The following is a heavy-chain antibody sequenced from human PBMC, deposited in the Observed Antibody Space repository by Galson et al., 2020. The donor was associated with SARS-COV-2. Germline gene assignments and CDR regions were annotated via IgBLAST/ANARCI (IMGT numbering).Heavy chain of an antibody. Sequence: GGSLRLSCAASGFTVSSNYMSWVRQAPGQGLEWVSVIYSGGSPYYADSVKGRFTISRDNSKNTLYLQMNSLRAEDTAVYYCARDLSYYGMDVWGQGTTVTVSS. V-gene: IGHV3-53*01. CDR3: ARDLSYYGMDV. CDR2: IYSGGSP. CDR1: GFTVSSNY. J-gene: IGHJ6*02.